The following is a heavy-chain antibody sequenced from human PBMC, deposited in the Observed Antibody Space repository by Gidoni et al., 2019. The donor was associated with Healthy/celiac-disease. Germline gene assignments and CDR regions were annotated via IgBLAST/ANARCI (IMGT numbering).Heavy chain of an antibody. CDR3: ARDRTTEFGVVIMDNWYFDL. CDR1: GGSISSGGYY. CDR2: IYYSGST. V-gene: IGHV4-31*03. J-gene: IGHJ2*01. D-gene: IGHD3-3*01. Sequence: QVQLQESGPGLVKPSQTLSLTCTVSGGSISSGGYYWSWIRQHPGKGLEWIGYIYYSGSTYYNPSLKSRVTISVDTSKNQFSLKLSSVTAADTAVYYCARDRTTEFGVVIMDNWYFDLWGRGTLVTVSS.